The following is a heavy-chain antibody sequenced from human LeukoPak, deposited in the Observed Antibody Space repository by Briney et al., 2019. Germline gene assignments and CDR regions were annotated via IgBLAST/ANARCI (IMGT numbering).Heavy chain of an antibody. Sequence: GSLRLSCAASGIRFNFYSMNWVRQAPGKGLEWPSYITNSGSTIHYADSVKGRFTISRDNAKNSLYLQMNSLRDKDTAVYYCARTNNWNPRFGMDVWGQGTTVTVSS. J-gene: IGHJ6*02. CDR1: GIRFNFYS. CDR2: ITNSGSTI. D-gene: IGHD1-20*01. V-gene: IGHV3-48*02. CDR3: ARTNNWNPRFGMDV.